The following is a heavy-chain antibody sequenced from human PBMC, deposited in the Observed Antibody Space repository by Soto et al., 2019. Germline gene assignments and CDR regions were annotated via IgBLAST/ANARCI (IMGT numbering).Heavy chain of an antibody. D-gene: IGHD4-4*01. V-gene: IGHV3-48*02. CDR3: AGEGGNLNWFDP. CDR2: ISSSSSTI. CDR1: GFTFSSYS. Sequence: EVQLVESGGGLVQPGGSLRLSCAASGFTFSSYSMNWVRQAPGKGLEWVSYISSSSSTIYYADSVKGRFTISRDNAKNSRYWVMICLRDGGTAVYYCAGEGGNLNWFDPWGQGTLVTVSS. J-gene: IGHJ5*02.